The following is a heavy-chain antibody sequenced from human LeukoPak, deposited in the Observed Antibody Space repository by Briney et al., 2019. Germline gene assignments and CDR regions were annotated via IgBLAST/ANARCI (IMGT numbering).Heavy chain of an antibody. CDR3: ARSVSGWYKLYYYHMDV. V-gene: IGHV4-59*01. J-gene: IGHJ6*03. Sequence: SETLSLTCTVSGGSISSYYWSWIRQPPGKGLEWIGYIYYSGSTNYNPSLKSRVTISVDTSKNQFSLKLSSVTAADTAVYYCARSVSGWYKLYYYHMDVWGKGTTVTVSS. CDR2: IYYSGST. D-gene: IGHD6-19*01. CDR1: GGSISSYY.